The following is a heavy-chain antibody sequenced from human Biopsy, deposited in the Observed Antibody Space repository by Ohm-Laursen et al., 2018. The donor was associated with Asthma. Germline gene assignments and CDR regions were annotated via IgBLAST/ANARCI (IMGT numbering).Heavy chain of an antibody. V-gene: IGHV1-69*01. Sequence: KISCKAPGGTFSNFAISWVRQAPGQGLECLGGIMTVFGTTNYAQKFQGRVTITADESTSTAYMEVTSLRSEDTAIYYCARCQVGYSSGWSLLLKKIYYSGMDVWGQGTAVTVSS. CDR1: GGTFSNFA. J-gene: IGHJ6*02. D-gene: IGHD6-19*01. CDR2: IMTVFGTT. CDR3: ARCQVGYSSGWSLLLKKIYYSGMDV.